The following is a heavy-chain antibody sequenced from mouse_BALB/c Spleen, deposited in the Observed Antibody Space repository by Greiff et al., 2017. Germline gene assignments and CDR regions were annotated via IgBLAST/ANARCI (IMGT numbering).Heavy chain of an antibody. CDR1: GFTFNTYA. Sequence: DVKLVESGGGLVQPKGSLKLSCAASGFTFNTYAMNWVRQAPGKGLEWVARIRSKSNNYATYYADSVKDRFTISRDDSQSMLYLQMNNLKTEDTAMYYCVSQEFAYWGQGTLVTVSA. CDR2: IRSKSNNYAT. CDR3: VSQEFAY. V-gene: IGHV10-1*02. J-gene: IGHJ3*01.